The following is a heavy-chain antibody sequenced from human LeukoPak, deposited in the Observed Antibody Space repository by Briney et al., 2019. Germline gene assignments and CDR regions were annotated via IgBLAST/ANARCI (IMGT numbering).Heavy chain of an antibody. CDR2: ISSSGSTI. J-gene: IGHJ5*02. D-gene: IGHD2-15*01. CDR1: GFTFSSYE. CDR3: ARTKLPCSGGSCYSSNWFDP. V-gene: IGHV3-48*03. Sequence: GGSLRLSCVASGFTFSSYEMNWVRQAPGKGLEWVSYISSSGSTIYYADSVKGRFTISRDNAKNSLYLQMNSLRAEDTAVYYCARTKLPCSGGSCYSSNWFDPWGQGTLVTVSS.